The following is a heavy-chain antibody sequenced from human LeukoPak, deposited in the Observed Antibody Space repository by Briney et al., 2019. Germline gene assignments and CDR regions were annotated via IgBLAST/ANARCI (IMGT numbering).Heavy chain of an antibody. CDR1: GGSFSGYY. J-gene: IGHJ4*02. V-gene: IGHV4-34*01. D-gene: IGHD1-14*01. CDR3: AGGGRRTPYYFYY. CDR2: INHSGST. Sequence: SETLSLTCAVYGGSFSGYYWSWIRHPPGKGLEWIGEINHSGSTNYNPSLKSRVTISVDTSKNRSSLELGSVTAADAAVYYCAGGGRRTPYYFYYWGQGNLVTVSS.